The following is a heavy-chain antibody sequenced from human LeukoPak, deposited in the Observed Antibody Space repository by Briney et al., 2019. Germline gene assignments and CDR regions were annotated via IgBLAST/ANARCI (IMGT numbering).Heavy chain of an antibody. CDR2: INSDGSST. CDR1: GFTFSSYW. CDR3: ARDGYYYDSSGYYYPDY. D-gene: IGHD3-22*01. V-gene: IGHV3-74*01. Sequence: GGSLRLSCAASGFTFSSYWMHWVGQAPGKGLVWVSRINSDGSSTSYADSVKGRFTISRDNAKNTLYLQMNSLRAEDTAVYYCARDGYYYDSSGYYYPDYWGQGTLVTVSS. J-gene: IGHJ4*02.